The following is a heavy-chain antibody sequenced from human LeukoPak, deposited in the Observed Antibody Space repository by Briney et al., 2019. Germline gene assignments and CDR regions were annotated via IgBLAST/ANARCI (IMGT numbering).Heavy chain of an antibody. CDR1: GYTFTGYY. V-gene: IGHV1-2*06. Sequence: ASVKVSCKASGYTFTGYYMHWVRQAPGQGLEWMGRINPNSGGTNYAQKFQGRVTMTRDASVSTAYMELSRLRSDDTAVYYCARTCGDYVRMRLDYWGQGTLVTVSS. CDR2: INPNSGGT. D-gene: IGHD4-17*01. J-gene: IGHJ4*02. CDR3: ARTCGDYVRMRLDY.